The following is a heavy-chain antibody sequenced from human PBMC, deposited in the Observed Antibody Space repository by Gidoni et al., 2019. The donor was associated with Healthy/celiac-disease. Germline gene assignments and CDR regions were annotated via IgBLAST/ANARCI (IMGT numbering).Heavy chain of an antibody. CDR3: ARGERVYYGSGSYYNGGWFDP. D-gene: IGHD3-10*01. Sequence: QVQLQESGPGLVKPSETLSLTCTVSGGSISRYYWSWIRQPPGKGLEWIGYIYYSGSTNYNPSLKSRVTISVDTSKNQFSLKLSSVTAADTAVYYCARGERVYYGSGSYYNGGWFDPWGQGTLVTVSS. V-gene: IGHV4-59*01. CDR2: IYYSGST. CDR1: GGSISRYY. J-gene: IGHJ5*02.